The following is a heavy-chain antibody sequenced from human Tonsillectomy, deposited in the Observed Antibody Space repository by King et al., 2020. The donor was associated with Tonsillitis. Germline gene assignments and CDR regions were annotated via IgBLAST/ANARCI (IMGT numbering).Heavy chain of an antibody. CDR1: GASISSGTYY. J-gene: IGHJ6*03. CDR3: ARELGKHYFYYYMDV. D-gene: IGHD7-27*01. CDR2: MYTGGST. V-gene: IGHV4-61*02. Sequence: QLQESGPGLVKPSQTLSLTCTVSGASISSGTYYWSWIRQPAGKGLEWIGRMYTGGSTNYNPSLKSRVTMSVDTSKNQFSLRLSSVTAADTALYYCARELGKHYFYYYMDVWGKGTTVTVS.